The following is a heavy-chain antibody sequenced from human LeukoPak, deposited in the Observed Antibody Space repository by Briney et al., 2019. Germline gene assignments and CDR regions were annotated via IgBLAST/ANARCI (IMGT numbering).Heavy chain of an antibody. CDR2: IYYSVST. V-gene: IGHV4-59*08. CDR1: GGSMSSYY. CDR3: ARSGYSYDLVDY. Sequence: PSETLSLTCTVSGGSMSSYYWNWIRQPPGKGLEWIGYIYYSVSTNYNPSLKSRVTISVDTSKNQFSLKLSSVTAADTAVYYCARSGYSYDLVDYWGQGTLVTVSS. J-gene: IGHJ4*02. D-gene: IGHD5-18*01.